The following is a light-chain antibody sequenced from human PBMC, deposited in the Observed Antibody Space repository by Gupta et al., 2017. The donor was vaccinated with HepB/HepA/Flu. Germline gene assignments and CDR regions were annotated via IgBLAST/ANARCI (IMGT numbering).Light chain of an antibody. CDR1: RSHLRLKT. J-gene: IGLJ3*02. Sequence: QSVLTQPPSASGPPAQRVTIPCSCSRSHLRLKTVNWYKQLPGTAPKLLIYYNNQRPSGVPDRFSGSKSGTSASLAISGLQSDDEADYYCASWDDSLNGPVFGGGTKLTVL. CDR3: ASWDDSLNGPV. V-gene: IGLV1-44*01. CDR2: YNN.